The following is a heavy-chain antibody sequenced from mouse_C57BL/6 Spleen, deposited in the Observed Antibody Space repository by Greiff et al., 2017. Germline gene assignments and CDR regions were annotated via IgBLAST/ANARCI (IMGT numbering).Heavy chain of an antibody. Sequence: EVKLVESGGGLVKPGGSLKLSCAASGFTFSDYGMHWVRQAPEKGLEWVAYISSGSSTIYYAATVKGRFTISRDNAKNTLFLQMTSLRSEDTAMYYCARGARGYFDVWGTGTTVTVSS. J-gene: IGHJ1*03. D-gene: IGHD3-1*01. CDR1: GFTFSDYG. CDR2: ISSGSSTI. CDR3: ARGARGYFDV. V-gene: IGHV5-17*01.